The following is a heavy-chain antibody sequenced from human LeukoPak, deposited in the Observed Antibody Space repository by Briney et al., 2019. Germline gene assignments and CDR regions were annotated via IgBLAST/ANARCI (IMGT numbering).Heavy chain of an antibody. CDR1: GYTFTSYY. CDR2: INPSGGST. CDR3: ARGPHYDILTGYNY. V-gene: IGHV1-46*01. Sequence: GASVKVSCKASGYTFTSYYMHWVRQAPGQGLEWMGIINPSGGSTSYAQKLQGRVTMTTDTSTSTAYMELRSLRSDDTAVYYCARGPHYDILTGYNYWGQGTLVTVSS. J-gene: IGHJ4*02. D-gene: IGHD3-9*01.